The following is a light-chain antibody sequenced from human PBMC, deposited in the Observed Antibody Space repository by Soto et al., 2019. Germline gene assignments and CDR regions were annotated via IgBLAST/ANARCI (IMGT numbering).Light chain of an antibody. CDR3: QQYGSSPFT. V-gene: IGKV3-20*01. CDR1: QSVSSSY. CDR2: GAS. Sequence: EIVLTQSPGTLSLSPGERATLSCRASQSVSSSYLAWYQQKPGQAPRLLIYGASSRATGIPDRFSGSGSGTDFTLTMSRLEPEDVAVYYCQQYGSSPFTFGPGTKVDIK. J-gene: IGKJ3*01.